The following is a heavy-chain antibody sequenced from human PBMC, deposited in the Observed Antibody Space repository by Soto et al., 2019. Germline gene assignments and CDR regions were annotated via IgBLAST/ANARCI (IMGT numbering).Heavy chain of an antibody. CDR2: IYPGDSDT. Sequence: GESLKISCKGSGYSFTSYWIGWVRQMPEKGLEWMGIIYPGDSDTRYSPSFQGQVTISADKSISTAYLQWSSLKASDTAMYYCARWVVATSYYYYGMDVWGQGTTVTVSS. D-gene: IGHD5-12*01. CDR1: GYSFTSYW. V-gene: IGHV5-51*01. CDR3: ARWVVATSYYYYGMDV. J-gene: IGHJ6*02.